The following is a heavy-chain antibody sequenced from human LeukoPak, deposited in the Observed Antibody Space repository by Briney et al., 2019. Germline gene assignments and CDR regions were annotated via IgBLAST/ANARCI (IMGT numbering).Heavy chain of an antibody. D-gene: IGHD3-16*02. J-gene: IGHJ3*02. CDR1: GCSISSSSYY. V-gene: IGHV4-39*07. CDR2: IYYSGST. CDR3: ARDWRLDYVWGSYRSDAFDI. Sequence: SETLSLTCTVFGCSISSSSYYWGWIRQPPGKGLEWIVSIYYSGSTYYNPSLKSRVTISVDTSKNQFSLKLSSVTAADTAAYYCARDWRLDYVWGSYRSDAFDIRGQGTMVTVSS.